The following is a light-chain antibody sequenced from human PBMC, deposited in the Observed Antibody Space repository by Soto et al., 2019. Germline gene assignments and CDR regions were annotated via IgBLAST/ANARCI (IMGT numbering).Light chain of an antibody. CDR2: GAS. CDR3: QQYHNWPPLT. V-gene: IGKV3-15*01. Sequence: EIVMTQAPATLSVSPLERANLSCSASQSVSNYLAWYQQKPGQAPRLLIYGASTRATGIPARFSGGGSETDFTLTISSLQSEDFAVYYCQQYHNWPPLTFGGGTKVDIK. J-gene: IGKJ4*01. CDR1: QSVSNY.